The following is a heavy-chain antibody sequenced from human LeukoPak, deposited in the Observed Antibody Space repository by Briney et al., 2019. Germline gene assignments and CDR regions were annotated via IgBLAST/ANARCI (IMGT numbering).Heavy chain of an antibody. CDR2: ISYDGSNK. J-gene: IGHJ4*02. Sequence: GGSLRLSCAASGFTFSDYALGWVRQAPGRGLEWVAVISYDGSNKYYADSVKGRFTISRDNSKNTLYLQMNSLRAEDTAVYYCARPGESLFDYWGQGTLVTVSS. CDR3: ARPGESLFDY. CDR1: GFTFSDYA. D-gene: IGHD3-10*01. V-gene: IGHV3-30-3*01.